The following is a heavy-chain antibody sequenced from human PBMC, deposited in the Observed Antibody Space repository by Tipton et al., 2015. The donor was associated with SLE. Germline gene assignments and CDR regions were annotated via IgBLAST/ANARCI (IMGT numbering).Heavy chain of an antibody. V-gene: IGHV4-39*07. CDR2: IIHSGVT. D-gene: IGHD6-19*01. CDR3: ARVAVSEVFDY. Sequence: LRLSCTVSGDSISSTTYFWVWIRQPPGKGLEWIGEIIHSGVTNYNPSLKSRVTLSLDTSKNQFSLKLVSVTAADTAVYYCARVAVSEVFDYWGQGTLVTVSS. J-gene: IGHJ4*02. CDR1: GDSISSTTYF.